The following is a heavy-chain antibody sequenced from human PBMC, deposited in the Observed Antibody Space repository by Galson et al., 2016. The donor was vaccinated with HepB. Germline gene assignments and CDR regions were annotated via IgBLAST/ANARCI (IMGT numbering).Heavy chain of an antibody. CDR3: ARDRVSSSGSYYFDY. J-gene: IGHJ4*02. CDR2: INGRGSDL. CDR1: GFNFIDYA. D-gene: IGHD6-19*01. Sequence: SLRLSCATSGFNFIDYAMTWVRQAPGKGLEWVSSINGRGSDLDYADSVKGRFTISRDNAKNSLYLQMNSLRNEDTALYYCARDRVSSSGSYYFDYWGQGTLVTVSS. V-gene: IGHV3-21*01.